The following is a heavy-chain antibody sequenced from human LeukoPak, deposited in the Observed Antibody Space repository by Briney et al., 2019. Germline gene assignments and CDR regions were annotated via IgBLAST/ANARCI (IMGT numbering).Heavy chain of an antibody. D-gene: IGHD5-24*01. V-gene: IGHV3-23*01. CDR2: ISGSGGNR. CDR1: GFTYSNYA. J-gene: IGHJ4*02. Sequence: GGSLRLSCAASGFTYSNYAMNWVRQAPGKGLEWVSSISGSGGNRHYADSVKGRFTISRDNSKNTLYLQMNSLRVEDTALYYCAKTIVDGYNLDYWGQGTLVTVSS. CDR3: AKTIVDGYNLDY.